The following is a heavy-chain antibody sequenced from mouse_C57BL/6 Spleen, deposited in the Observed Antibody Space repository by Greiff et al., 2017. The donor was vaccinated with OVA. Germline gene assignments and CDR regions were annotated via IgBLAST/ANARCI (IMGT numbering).Heavy chain of an antibody. CDR1: GYTFTSYW. V-gene: IGHV1-50*01. CDR2: IDPSDSYT. Sequence: QVQLKQPGAELVKPGASVKLSCKASGYTFTSYWMQWVKQRPGQGLEWIGEIDPSDSYTNYNQKFKGKATLTVDKSSSTAYMQLSSLTSEDSAVYYCARFVTTGDFYFDDWGTGTTVTVSS. CDR3: ARFVTTGDFYFDD. D-gene: IGHD1-1*01. J-gene: IGHJ1*03.